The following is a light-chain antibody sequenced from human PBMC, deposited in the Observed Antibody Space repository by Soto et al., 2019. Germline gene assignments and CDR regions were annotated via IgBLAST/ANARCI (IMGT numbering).Light chain of an antibody. Sequence: QVTPSPSTLSSSVGDRVTITCRASQSIANWLAWYQQKPGKAPKLLIHAASSLQSGVPSRFSGSRSGPDFTLTISSLQPDDFATYYCQQYNSYSRTFGQGTKVDIK. CDR1: QSIANW. CDR2: AAS. J-gene: IGKJ1*01. CDR3: QQYNSYSRT. V-gene: IGKV1-5*01.